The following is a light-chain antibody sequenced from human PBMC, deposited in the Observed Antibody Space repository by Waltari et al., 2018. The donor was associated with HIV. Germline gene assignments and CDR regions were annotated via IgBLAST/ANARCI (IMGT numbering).Light chain of an antibody. Sequence: DLVMTKSPDSLAVSLRERATITCQYSQSVLYSSNNKNYLAWYQQKPGQPPKLLISWASTRESGVPDRFSGSGSGTDFTLTISSLQAEDVAVYYCQQYYSTLTFGGGTKVEIK. J-gene: IGKJ4*01. CDR3: QQYYSTLT. CDR2: WAS. V-gene: IGKV4-1*01. CDR1: QSVLYSSNNKNY.